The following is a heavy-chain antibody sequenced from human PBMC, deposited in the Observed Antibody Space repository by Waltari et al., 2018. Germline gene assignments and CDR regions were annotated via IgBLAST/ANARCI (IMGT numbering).Heavy chain of an antibody. J-gene: IGHJ6*02. CDR1: GFPFRNHD. V-gene: IGHV3-13*01. Sequence: EVQLLESGGGLVQPGGSLRLSCAVSGFPFRNHDMHWVRQATGKGLEWVSAISTTGDTYYAASVRGRFTISREDAQNSFFLQMNSLRAGDTAVYYCATISSVAIHWGQGTTVTVSS. CDR2: ISTTGDT. D-gene: IGHD6-6*01. CDR3: ATISSVAIH.